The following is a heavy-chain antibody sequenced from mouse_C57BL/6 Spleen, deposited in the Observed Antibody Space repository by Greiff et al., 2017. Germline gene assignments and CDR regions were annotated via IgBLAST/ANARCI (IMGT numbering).Heavy chain of an antibody. CDR3: AYGYDGGSFDY. Sequence: QVQLQQPGAELVRPGSSVKLSCKASGYTFTSYWMHWVKQRPIQGLEWIGNIDPSDSETHYNQKFKDKATLTVDKSSSTAYMQLSSLTSEDSAVYYCAYGYDGGSFDYWGQGTTLTVSS. V-gene: IGHV1-52*01. D-gene: IGHD2-2*01. CDR1: GYTFTSYW. J-gene: IGHJ2*01. CDR2: IDPSDSET.